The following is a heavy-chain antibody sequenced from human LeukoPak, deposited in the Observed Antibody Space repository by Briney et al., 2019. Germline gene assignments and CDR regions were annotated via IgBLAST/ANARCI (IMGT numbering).Heavy chain of an antibody. D-gene: IGHD6-13*01. CDR1: GFTFTNYG. Sequence: GGSLRLSCAASGFTFTNYGMHWVRQAIGKGLEWVSGIGTAGDTYYPGSVKGRFTISRENAKNSMYLQMNSLRAGDTAVYYCAKGPRYSSSWSINNWFDPWGQGTLVTVSS. CDR3: AKGPRYSSSWSINNWFDP. J-gene: IGHJ5*02. CDR2: IGTAGDT. V-gene: IGHV3-13*01.